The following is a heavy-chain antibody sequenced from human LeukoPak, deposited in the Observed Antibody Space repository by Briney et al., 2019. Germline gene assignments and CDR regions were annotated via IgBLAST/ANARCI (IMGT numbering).Heavy chain of an antibody. V-gene: IGHV3-73*01. J-gene: IGHJ4*02. CDR1: GFTFSGSA. Sequence: GGSLRLSCAASGFTFSGSAMHWVRQASGKGLEWVSRIRSKANSYATAYAASVKGRFTISRDDSKNTAYLQMNSLKTEDTAVYYCTRRLEGMTTVTTPGFDYWGQGTLVTVSS. CDR3: TRRLEGMTTVTTPGFDY. D-gene: IGHD4-11*01. CDR2: IRSKANSYAT.